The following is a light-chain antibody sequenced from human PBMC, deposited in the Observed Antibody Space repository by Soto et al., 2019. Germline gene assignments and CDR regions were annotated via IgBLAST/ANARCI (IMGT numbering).Light chain of an antibody. CDR2: KAS. Sequence: DIQMTQSPSTLSASVGDTVTVNCRASQSVSGWLAWYQQKPGEAPKLLIYKASTLKSGVPSRFSGSGSGTEFTLTISSLQPEDFATYYCQQFNSYPITFGQGTRLEIK. CDR1: QSVSGW. J-gene: IGKJ5*01. V-gene: IGKV1-5*03. CDR3: QQFNSYPIT.